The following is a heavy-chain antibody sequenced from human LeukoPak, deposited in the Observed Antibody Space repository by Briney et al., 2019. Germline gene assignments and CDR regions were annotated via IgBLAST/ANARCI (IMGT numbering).Heavy chain of an antibody. CDR2: INHSGST. CDR3: AREERQWLVQRGWFDP. D-gene: IGHD6-19*01. Sequence: PSETLSLTCAVYGGSFSGYYWSWIRQPPGKGLEWIGEINHSGSTNYNPSLKSRVTISVDTSKNQFSLKLSSVTAADTAVYYCAREERQWLVQRGWFDPLGPGNPGHRLL. J-gene: IGHJ5*02. V-gene: IGHV4-34*01. CDR1: GGSFSGYY.